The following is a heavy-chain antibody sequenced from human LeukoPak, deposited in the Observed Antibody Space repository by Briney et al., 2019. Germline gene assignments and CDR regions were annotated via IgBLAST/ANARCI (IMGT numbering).Heavy chain of an antibody. CDR3: AKPTSGWYGY. D-gene: IGHD6-19*01. Sequence: PGRSLRLSCAASGFTFDDYAMHWVRQAPGKGLEWVSGISGSGGSTYYADSVKGRFTISRDNSKNTLYLQMNSLRAEDTAVYYCAKPTSGWYGYWGQGTLVTVSS. CDR1: GFTFDDYA. J-gene: IGHJ4*02. CDR2: ISGSGGST. V-gene: IGHV3-23*01.